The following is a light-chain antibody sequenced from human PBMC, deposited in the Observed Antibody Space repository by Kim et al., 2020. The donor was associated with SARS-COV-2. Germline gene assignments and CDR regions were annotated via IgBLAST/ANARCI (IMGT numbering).Light chain of an antibody. CDR2: GAS. J-gene: IGKJ1*01. Sequence: SPGDRATLSCRASQSVSSYLAWYQQKPGQAPRLLIYGASTRATGIPARFSGSGSGTEFTLTISSLQSEDFAVYYCQQYNNWPPWTFGQGTKVDIK. CDR3: QQYNNWPPWT. CDR1: QSVSSY. V-gene: IGKV3-15*01.